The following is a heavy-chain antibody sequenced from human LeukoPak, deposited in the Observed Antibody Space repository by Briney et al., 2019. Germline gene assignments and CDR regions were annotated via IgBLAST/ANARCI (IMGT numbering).Heavy chain of an antibody. CDR2: INPNSGGS. CDR3: ARGPRYGESGYDLGPY. D-gene: IGHD5-12*01. J-gene: IGHJ4*02. V-gene: IGHV1-2*02. CDR1: GYTFTSYY. Sequence: APVKVSCKASGYTFTSYYIHWMRQAPGQGLEWVGWINPNSGGSHYARRFQGRVTMTSDTSINTGYMELTSLTTDDTAVYYCARGPRYGESGYDLGPYWGQGTLVTVSS.